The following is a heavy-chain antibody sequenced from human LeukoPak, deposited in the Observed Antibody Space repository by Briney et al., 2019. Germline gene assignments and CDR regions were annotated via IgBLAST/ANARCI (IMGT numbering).Heavy chain of an antibody. J-gene: IGHJ5*02. CDR1: GFTFSSYG. V-gene: IGHV3-33*01. Sequence: GGSLRLSCAASGFTFSSYGMHWVRQAPGKGLEWVAVIWYDGSNKYYADSVKGRFTISRDNSKNTLYLQMNSLRAEDTAVYYCARGAAAGTSNNWFDPWGQGTLVTVSS. D-gene: IGHD6-13*01. CDR2: IWYDGSNK. CDR3: ARGAAAGTSNNWFDP.